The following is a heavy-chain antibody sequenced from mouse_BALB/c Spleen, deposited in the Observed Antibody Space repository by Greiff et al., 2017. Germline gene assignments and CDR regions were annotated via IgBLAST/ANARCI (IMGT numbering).Heavy chain of an antibody. Sequence: LVESGAELVRPGVSVKISCKGSGYTFTDYAMHWVKQSHAKSLEWIGVISTYYGDASYNQKFKGKATMTVDKSSSTAYMELARLTSDDSAVYFCARSGGNPYYAMDYWGQGTSVTVSS. CDR2: ISTYYGDA. CDR1: GYTFTDYA. V-gene: IGHV1S137*01. D-gene: IGHD1-1*02. J-gene: IGHJ4*01. CDR3: ARSGGNPYYAMDY.